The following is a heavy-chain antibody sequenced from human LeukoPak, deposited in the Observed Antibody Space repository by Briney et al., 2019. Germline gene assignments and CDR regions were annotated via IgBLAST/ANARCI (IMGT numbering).Heavy chain of an antibody. CDR1: GYTFTSYD. V-gene: IGHV1-8*01. CDR3: AREPYYYDSSGYHGAFDI. J-gene: IGHJ3*02. D-gene: IGHD3-22*01. Sequence: ASVKVSCKASGYTFTSYDINWVRQATGQGLEWMGWMNPNSGNTGYAQKFQGRVTMTRNTSISTAYMEMSSLRSEDPAVYYCAREPYYYDSSGYHGAFDIWGQGTMVTVSS. CDR2: MNPNSGNT.